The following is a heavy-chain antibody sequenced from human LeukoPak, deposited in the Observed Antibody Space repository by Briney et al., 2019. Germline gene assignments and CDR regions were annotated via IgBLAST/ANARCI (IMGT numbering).Heavy chain of an antibody. D-gene: IGHD5-18*01. CDR2: ISSSSSYI. Sequence: PGGPLRLSCAASGFTFSSYSMNWVRQAPGKGLEWVSSISSSSSYIYYADSVKGRFTISRDNAKNSLYLQMNSLRAEDTAVYYCARRNNYSYGFSHAFDIWGQGTMVTVSS. CDR1: GFTFSSYS. J-gene: IGHJ3*02. CDR3: ARRNNYSYGFSHAFDI. V-gene: IGHV3-21*01.